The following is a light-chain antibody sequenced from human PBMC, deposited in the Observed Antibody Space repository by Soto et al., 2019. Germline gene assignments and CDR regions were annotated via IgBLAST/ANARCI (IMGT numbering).Light chain of an antibody. CDR2: AAS. Sequence: AIPMTQSPSSLSASVGDRVTITCRASQGIRNDLGWYQQKSGKAPKLLIYAASSLQTGVPSRFSGSGSGTDFTLTISSLQPDDFATYYCLQDYDYPYTFGQGTKLEIK. CDR1: QGIRND. CDR3: LQDYDYPYT. J-gene: IGKJ2*01. V-gene: IGKV1-6*01.